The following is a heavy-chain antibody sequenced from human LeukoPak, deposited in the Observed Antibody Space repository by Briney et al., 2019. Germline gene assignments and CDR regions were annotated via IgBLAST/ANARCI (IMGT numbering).Heavy chain of an antibody. Sequence: PGGSLSLSCAASGFTVSSNYMNWVRLAPGKGLEWVSVIYSGGNTYHADSVKGRFTISRDNGKNTLYLQMNSLRAEDTAIYYCASLDPFDYWGQGTLVTVSS. V-gene: IGHV3-66*01. CDR3: ASLDPFDY. CDR2: IYSGGNT. CDR1: GFTVSSNY. J-gene: IGHJ4*02.